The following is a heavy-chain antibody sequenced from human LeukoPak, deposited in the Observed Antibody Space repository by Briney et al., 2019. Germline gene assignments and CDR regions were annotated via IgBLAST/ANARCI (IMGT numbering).Heavy chain of an antibody. D-gene: IGHD4-17*01. V-gene: IGHV3-53*01. CDR3: ARRAGEYSHPYDY. CDR1: GFTVSSNS. J-gene: IGHJ4*02. Sequence: AGGSLRLSCTVSGFTVSSNSMSWVRQAPGKGLEWVSFIYSGGNTHYSDSVKGRFTISRDNSKNTLQMNSLRAEDTAVYYCARRAGEYSHPYDYWGQGTLVTVSS. CDR2: IYSGGNT.